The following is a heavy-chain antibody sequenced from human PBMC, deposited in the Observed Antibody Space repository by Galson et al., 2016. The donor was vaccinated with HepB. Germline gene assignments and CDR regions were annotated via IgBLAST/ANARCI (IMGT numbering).Heavy chain of an antibody. D-gene: IGHD3-9*01. CDR2: ISFHGSNK. J-gene: IGHJ4*02. CDR1: GFTFSNYG. CDR3: ARGGGRYFDWV. V-gene: IGHV3-30*03. Sequence: SLRLSCAVSGFTFSNYGMHWVRQAPGKGLEWVAVISFHGSNKDYADSVKGRFTVSRDNSKNTLYLEMNSLRAGDTALYYCARGGGRYFDWVWGQGTLVTVSS.